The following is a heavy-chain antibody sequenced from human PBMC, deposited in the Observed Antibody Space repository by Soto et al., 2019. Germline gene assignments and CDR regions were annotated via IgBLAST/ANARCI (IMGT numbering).Heavy chain of an antibody. Sequence: ASVKVSCKASGYPVTSYGISWVRQAPGQGLEWMGWINTYNGNTNYAQKLQGRVAMTTDTSTSTAYMELRSLSSDDTAVYYCARDPVGPAWFDPWGQGTLVTVSS. D-gene: IGHD1-26*01. V-gene: IGHV1-18*01. J-gene: IGHJ5*02. CDR2: INTYNGNT. CDR1: GYPVTSYG. CDR3: ARDPVGPAWFDP.